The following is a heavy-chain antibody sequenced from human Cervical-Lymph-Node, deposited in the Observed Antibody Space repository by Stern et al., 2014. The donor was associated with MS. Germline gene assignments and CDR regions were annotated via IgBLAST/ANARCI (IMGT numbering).Heavy chain of an antibody. J-gene: IGHJ4*02. D-gene: IGHD6-19*01. V-gene: IGHV1-46*01. CDR1: GYTFTSNK. Sequence: QLVQSGAEVKKPGASVKVSCKAFGYTFTSNKMHWVRQATGQGLEWMGIINPGGGSTRYAQKLQGRVTMTRDTSTSTVYMELTSLRSEDTAVYSCARDNGGWSVDSWGQGTLVIVSS. CDR2: INPGGGST. CDR3: ARDNGGWSVDS.